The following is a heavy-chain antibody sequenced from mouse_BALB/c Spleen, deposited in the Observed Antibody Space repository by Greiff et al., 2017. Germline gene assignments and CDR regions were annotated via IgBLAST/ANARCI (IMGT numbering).Heavy chain of an antibody. CDR3: ARGTYYFDY. V-gene: IGHV7-3*02. Sequence: EVQLVESGGGLVQPGGSLRLSCATSGFTFTDYYMSWVRQPPGKALEWLGFIRNKANGYTTEYSASVKGRFTISRDNSQSILYLQMNTLRAEDSATYYCARGTYYFDYWGQGTTLTVSS. CDR1: GFTFTDYY. J-gene: IGHJ2*01. CDR2: IRNKANGYTT.